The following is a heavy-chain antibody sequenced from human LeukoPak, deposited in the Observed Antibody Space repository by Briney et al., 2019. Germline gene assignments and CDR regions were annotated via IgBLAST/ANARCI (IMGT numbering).Heavy chain of an antibody. CDR3: ARDRRSSSWYDAFDI. CDR1: GGTFSSYA. CDR2: IIPILGIA. J-gene: IGHJ3*02. Sequence: SVKVSCKASGGTFSSYAISWVRQAPGQGLEWMGRIIPILGIANYAQKFQGRVTITADKSTSTASMELSSLRSEDTAVYYCARDRRSSSWYDAFDIWGQGTMVTVSS. D-gene: IGHD6-13*01. V-gene: IGHV1-69*04.